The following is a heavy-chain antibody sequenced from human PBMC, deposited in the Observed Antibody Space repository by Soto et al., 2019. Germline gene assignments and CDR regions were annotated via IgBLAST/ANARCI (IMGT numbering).Heavy chain of an antibody. Sequence: QVQLQESGPGLVKPSQTLSLACSVSGTSISSGGYFWSWIRQLPGKGLEWIGYIHYSGSTYYNPSVKTRVVMSMDTSKNDFYLKLKSVTAADTAVYYCARGFVETAMAFDYWGQGALVTMSS. CDR3: ARGFVETAMAFDY. D-gene: IGHD3-3*01. CDR1: GTSISSGGYF. J-gene: IGHJ4*02. CDR2: IHYSGST. V-gene: IGHV4-31*03.